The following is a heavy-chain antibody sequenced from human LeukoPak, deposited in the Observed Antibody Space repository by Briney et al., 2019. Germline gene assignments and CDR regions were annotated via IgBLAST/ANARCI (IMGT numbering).Heavy chain of an antibody. Sequence: SETLSLTCAVYDGSFSGYYWSWIRQPPGKGLEWVGEINHSGSTNYNPSLKSRVTISVDTSKNQFSLKLSSVTAADTAVYYCARDTPAPSGSYWLYWGQGTLVTVSS. CDR3: ARDTPAPSGSYWLY. J-gene: IGHJ4*02. V-gene: IGHV4-34*01. D-gene: IGHD1-26*01. CDR1: DGSFSGYY. CDR2: INHSGST.